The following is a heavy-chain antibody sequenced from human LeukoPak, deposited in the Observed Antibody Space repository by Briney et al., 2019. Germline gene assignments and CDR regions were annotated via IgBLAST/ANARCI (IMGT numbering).Heavy chain of an antibody. V-gene: IGHV3-23*01. CDR2: ISGSGGST. CDR3: AKDEDFGVLPNWFDP. J-gene: IGHJ5*02. CDR1: GFTFSSYA. Sequence: PGGSLRLSCAASGFTFSSYAMSWVRQAPGKGLEWVSAISGSGGSTYCADSVKGRFTISRDNSKNTLYLQMNSLRAEDTAVYYCAKDEDFGVLPNWFDPWGQGTLVTVSS. D-gene: IGHD3-3*01.